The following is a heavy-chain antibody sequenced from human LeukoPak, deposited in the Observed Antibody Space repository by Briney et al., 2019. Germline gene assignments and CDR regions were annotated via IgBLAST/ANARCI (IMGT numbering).Heavy chain of an antibody. D-gene: IGHD5-12*01. CDR3: AKDGGLP. J-gene: IGHJ5*02. CDR2: VSWDGVST. CDR1: GLTFDVYD. V-gene: IGHV3-43*02. Sequence: GGPLTLTCALSGLTFDVYDMQWARHAPGKGLGWVHLVSWDGVSTYYADSVKGRFTISRDSSKNKLYLQMNSLRTEDTALYYCAKDGGLPWGQGTLVTVST.